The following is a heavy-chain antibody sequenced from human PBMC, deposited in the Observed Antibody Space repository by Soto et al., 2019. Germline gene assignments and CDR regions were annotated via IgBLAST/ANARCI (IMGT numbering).Heavy chain of an antibody. V-gene: IGHV3-33*01. J-gene: IGHJ6*02. Sequence: GGSLRLSCAASGVTFSSYGMHWVRQAPGKGLEWVAVIWYDGSNKYYADSVKGRFTTSRDNSKNTLYLQMNSLRAEDTAVYYCARDLFPYYYDSSGSVYGMDVWGQGTTVTVSS. CDR2: IWYDGSNK. CDR3: ARDLFPYYYDSSGSVYGMDV. CDR1: GVTFSSYG. D-gene: IGHD3-22*01.